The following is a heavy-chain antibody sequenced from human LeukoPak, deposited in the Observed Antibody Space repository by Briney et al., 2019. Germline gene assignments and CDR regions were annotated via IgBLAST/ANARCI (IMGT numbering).Heavy chain of an antibody. V-gene: IGHV4-34*01. Sequence: SETLSLTCAVYGGSFSGYYWSWIRQPPGKGLEWIGEINHSGSTNYNPSLKSRVTISVDTSKNQFSLKLSSVTAADTAVYYCARGSHYYDSSGYYLWGQGTLVTVSS. CDR3: ARGSHYYDSSGYYL. J-gene: IGHJ4*02. CDR1: GGSFSGYY. D-gene: IGHD3-22*01. CDR2: INHSGST.